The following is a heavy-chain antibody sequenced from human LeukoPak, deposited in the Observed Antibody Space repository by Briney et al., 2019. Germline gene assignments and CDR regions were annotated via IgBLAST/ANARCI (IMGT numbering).Heavy chain of an antibody. V-gene: IGHV3-23*01. D-gene: IGHD6-25*01. CDR2: ISGSSGST. CDR3: AKGSRIPAAGPYYFDY. Sequence: GGSLRLSCAGSGFTFSSYAMTWVRQAPGEGLEWVSAISGSSGSTYYADSVKGRFTISRDNSKNTLYLQMNSLRADDTAVYYCAKGSRIPAAGPYYFDYWGQGTLVTVSS. J-gene: IGHJ4*02. CDR1: GFTFSSYA.